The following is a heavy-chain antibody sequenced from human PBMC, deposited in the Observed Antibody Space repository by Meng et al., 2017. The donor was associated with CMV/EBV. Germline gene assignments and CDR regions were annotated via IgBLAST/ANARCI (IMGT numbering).Heavy chain of an antibody. CDR3: ARMVLRFLEWLPTASVVSGMDV. CDR1: GYTFTSYG. V-gene: IGHV1-18*01. D-gene: IGHD3-3*01. CDR2: ISAYNGNT. Sequence: ASVKVSCKASGYTFTSYGISWVRQAPGQGLEWMGWISAYNGNTKYAQKLQGRVTMTTDTSTSTAYMELRSLRSDDTAVYYCARMVLRFLEWLPTASVVSGMDVWGQGTTVTVSS. J-gene: IGHJ6*02.